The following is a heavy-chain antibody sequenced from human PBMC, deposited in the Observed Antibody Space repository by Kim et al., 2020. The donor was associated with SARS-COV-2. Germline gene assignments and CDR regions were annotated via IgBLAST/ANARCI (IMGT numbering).Heavy chain of an antibody. V-gene: IGHV3-20*04. J-gene: IGHJ6*02. CDR3: ARGRKQWLTYYYYYGMDV. D-gene: IGHD6-19*01. CDR2: INWNGGST. Sequence: GGSLRLSCAASGFTFGDYGMSWVRQAPGKGLEWDSGINWNGGSTGYADSVKGRFTISRDNAKNSLYLQMNSLRAEDTALYYCARGRKQWLTYYYYYGMDVWGQGTTVTVSS. CDR1: GFTFGDYG.